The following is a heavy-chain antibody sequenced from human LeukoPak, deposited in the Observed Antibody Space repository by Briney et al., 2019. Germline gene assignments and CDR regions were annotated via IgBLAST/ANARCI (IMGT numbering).Heavy chain of an antibody. CDR3: ARSGPPPGYSSSENYFDY. J-gene: IGHJ4*02. CDR2: IIPIFGTA. V-gene: IGHV1-69*05. Sequence: GASVKVSCKASGGTFSSYAISWVRQAPGQGLEWMGGIIPIFGTANYAQKFQGRVTITTDESTSTAYMELSSLRSEDTAVYYCARSGPPPGYSSSENYFDYWGQGTLVTVSS. D-gene: IGHD6-6*01. CDR1: GGTFSSYA.